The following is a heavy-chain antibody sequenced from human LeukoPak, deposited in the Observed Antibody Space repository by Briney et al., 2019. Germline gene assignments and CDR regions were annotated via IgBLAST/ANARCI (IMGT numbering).Heavy chain of an antibody. CDR2: IFPGDSHT. V-gene: IGHV5-51*01. J-gene: IGHJ5*02. Sequence: GESLKISCKGSGYDFTTYWIGWVRQMPGKDLEWMGIIFPGDSHTRYSPSFQGQVTILADKSISTAYLQWSSLKASDTAMYYCARGGYSHNWFDPWGQGTLVTVSS. D-gene: IGHD3-22*01. CDR3: ARGGYSHNWFDP. CDR1: GYDFTTYW.